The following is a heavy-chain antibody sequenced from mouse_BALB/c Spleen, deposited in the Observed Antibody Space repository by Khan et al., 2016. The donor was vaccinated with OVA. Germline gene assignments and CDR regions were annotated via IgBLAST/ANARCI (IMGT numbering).Heavy chain of an antibody. CDR1: GFSLTNYG. Sequence: QVQLQQSGPGLVAPSQSLSITCTISGFSLTNYGIHWVRQPPGKGLEWLVLMWSDGSTTYNSALKSRLTISKDNSKSQVFLKMNSRQTDDTAMYFCARQPYYHYNVMDYWGQGTSVTVSS. V-gene: IGHV2-6-1*01. CDR3: ARQPYYHYNVMDY. D-gene: IGHD2-4*01. CDR2: MWSDGST. J-gene: IGHJ4*01.